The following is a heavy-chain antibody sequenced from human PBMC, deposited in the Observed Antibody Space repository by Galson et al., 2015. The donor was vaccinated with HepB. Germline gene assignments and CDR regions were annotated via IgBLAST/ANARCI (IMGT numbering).Heavy chain of an antibody. Sequence: SLRLSCAASGFIFNDYGMTWVRQAPGKGLQWVSGIFYNGGGTHYVDSVKGRFTISRDNAKKSLYLQMNNLRADDTALYFCARKNYGDSYDMWGQGTMVTVS. CDR3: ARKNYGDSYDM. CDR2: IFYNGGGT. CDR1: GFIFNDYG. V-gene: IGHV3-20*04. D-gene: IGHD3-16*01. J-gene: IGHJ3*02.